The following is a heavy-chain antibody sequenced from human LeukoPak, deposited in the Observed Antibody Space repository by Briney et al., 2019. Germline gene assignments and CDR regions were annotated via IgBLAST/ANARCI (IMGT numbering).Heavy chain of an antibody. CDR2: IYTSGST. Sequence: SSETLSLTCTVSGDSISTYYWSWIRQPAGKGLEWIGLIYTSGSTNYNPSLKSRVTMSVDTSKNQLSLKLSSVTAADTAVYYCASGTYTHYYFDYWGQGTLVTVSS. CDR3: ASGTYTHYYFDY. CDR1: GDSISTYY. V-gene: IGHV4-4*07. D-gene: IGHD1-26*01. J-gene: IGHJ4*02.